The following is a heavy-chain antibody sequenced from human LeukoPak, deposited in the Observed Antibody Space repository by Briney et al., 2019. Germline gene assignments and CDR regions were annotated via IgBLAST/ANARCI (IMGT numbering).Heavy chain of an antibody. CDR2: IYHSGST. CDR1: GYSISSGYY. Sequence: PSETLSLTCTVSGYSISSGYYWGWIRQPPGKGLEWIGSIYHSGSTYYNPSLKSRVTISVDTSKNQFSLKLSSVIAADTAVYYCARDLGSTDYYYYMDVWGKGTTVTISS. J-gene: IGHJ6*03. D-gene: IGHD2-15*01. V-gene: IGHV4-38-2*02. CDR3: ARDLGSTDYYYYMDV.